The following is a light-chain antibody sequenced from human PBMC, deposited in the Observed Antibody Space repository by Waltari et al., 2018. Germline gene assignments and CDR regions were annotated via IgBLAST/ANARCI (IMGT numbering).Light chain of an antibody. Sequence: EIVLTQSPATLSLSPGERATLSCRASHSVDWYLAWYQQRPGQPPRLLIYDTSNRATGIPARFGGSGSDTDFSLTISSLEPEDFAVYYCQQRRSWPLTFGGGTKVEIE. CDR1: HSVDWY. CDR3: QQRRSWPLT. V-gene: IGKV3-11*01. J-gene: IGKJ4*01. CDR2: DTS.